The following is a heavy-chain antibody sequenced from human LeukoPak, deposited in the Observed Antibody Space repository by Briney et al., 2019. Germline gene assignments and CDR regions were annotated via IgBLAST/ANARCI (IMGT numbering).Heavy chain of an antibody. D-gene: IGHD3-3*01. CDR1: GFTFSSYS. Sequence: GGSLRLSCAASGFTFSSYSMNWVRQAPGKGLECVSSISSSSSYIYYADSVKGRFTISRDNAKNSLYLQMNSLRAEDTAVYYCARAYYDFWSDYYPHDAFDIWGQGTMVTVSS. V-gene: IGHV3-21*01. CDR2: ISSSSSYI. J-gene: IGHJ3*02. CDR3: ARAYYDFWSDYYPHDAFDI.